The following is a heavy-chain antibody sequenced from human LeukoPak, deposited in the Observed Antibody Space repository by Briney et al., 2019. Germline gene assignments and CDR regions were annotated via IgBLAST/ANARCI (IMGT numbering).Heavy chain of an antibody. CDR1: GFTFSSYG. V-gene: IGHV3-33*01. D-gene: IGHD6-19*01. J-gene: IGHJ4*02. CDR3: ARGRRSDIAVAGTVDY. CDR2: IWYDGSNK. Sequence: GGSLRLSCAASGFTFSSYGMHWVRQAPGKGLEWVAVIWYDGSNKYYADSVKGRFTISRDNSKNTLYLQMNSLRAEDTAVYYCARGRRSDIAVAGTVDYWGQGTLVTVSS.